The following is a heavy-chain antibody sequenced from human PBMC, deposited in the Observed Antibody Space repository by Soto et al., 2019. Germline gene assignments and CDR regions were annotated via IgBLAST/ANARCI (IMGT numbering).Heavy chain of an antibody. J-gene: IGHJ4*02. CDR3: AKGLARPVFDY. CDR2: ISGSGGST. D-gene: IGHD3-9*01. Sequence: GVSLRRSCAASGFTFSSYAMSWLRQAPGKGLEWVSAISGSGGSTYYADSVKGRFTISRDNSKNTLYLQMNSLRAEDTAVYYCAKGLARPVFDYWGQGTMVTVSS. CDR1: GFTFSSYA. V-gene: IGHV3-23*01.